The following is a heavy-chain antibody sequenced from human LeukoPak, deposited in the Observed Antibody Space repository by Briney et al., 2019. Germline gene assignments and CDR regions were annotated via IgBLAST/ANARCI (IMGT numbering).Heavy chain of an antibody. CDR3: ARGPANSNFGDIYYYYMDV. Sequence: PGGSLRLSCAASGFTFSSYAMSWVRQAPGKGLEWVSAISGSGGSTYYADSVKGRFTISRDNSKNTLYLQMNSLRAEDTAVYYCARGPANSNFGDIYYYYMDVWGKGTTVTVSS. CDR2: ISGSGGST. J-gene: IGHJ6*03. V-gene: IGHV3-23*01. D-gene: IGHD4-11*01. CDR1: GFTFSSYA.